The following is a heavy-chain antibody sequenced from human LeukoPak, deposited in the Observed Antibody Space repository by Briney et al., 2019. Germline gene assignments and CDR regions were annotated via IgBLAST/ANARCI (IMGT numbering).Heavy chain of an antibody. CDR3: AKVSIQTYFDY. CDR1: GFTFSSYG. Sequence: GRSLRLSCAASGFTFSSYGMHWVRQAPGKGLEWVAVISYDGSSKYYADSVKGRFTISRDNSKNTLYLQMNSLRAEDTAVYYCAKVSIQTYFDYWGQGTLVTVSS. V-gene: IGHV3-30*18. J-gene: IGHJ4*02. CDR2: ISYDGSSK. D-gene: IGHD1-1*01.